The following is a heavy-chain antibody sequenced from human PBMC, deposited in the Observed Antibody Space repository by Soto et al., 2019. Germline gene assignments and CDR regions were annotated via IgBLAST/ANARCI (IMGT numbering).Heavy chain of an antibody. CDR3: ARNPTTMVTTLDAFDI. V-gene: IGHV3-21*01. J-gene: IGHJ3*02. CDR2: ISSSSSYI. D-gene: IGHD4-17*01. Sequence: GKGLEWVSSISSSSSYIYYADSVKGRFTISRDNAKNSLYLQMNSLRAEDTAVYYCARNPTTMVTTLDAFDIWGKGTMVTVSS.